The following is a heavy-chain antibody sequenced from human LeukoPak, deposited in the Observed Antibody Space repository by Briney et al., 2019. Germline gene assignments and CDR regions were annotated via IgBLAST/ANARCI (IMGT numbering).Heavy chain of an antibody. J-gene: IGHJ4*02. CDR2: INHSGST. CDR3: ARGYGGPLD. CDR1: GGSFSGYY. V-gene: IGHV4-34*01. D-gene: IGHD3-10*01. Sequence: SETLSLTCAVYGGSFSGYYWSWIRQPPGKGLEWTGEINHSGSTNYNPSLKSRVTISVDTSRNQFSLKLSSVTAADTAVYYCARGYGGPLDWGQGTLVTVSS.